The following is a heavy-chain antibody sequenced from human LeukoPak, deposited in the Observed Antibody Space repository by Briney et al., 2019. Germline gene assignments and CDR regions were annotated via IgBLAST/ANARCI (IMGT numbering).Heavy chain of an antibody. V-gene: IGHV4-39*01. Sequence: PSETLSLTCTVSGGSISSTTYYWGWIRQPPGKGLEWIGTIYDSGSTYYSPSLKSRVTISVDTSKNQFSLKLSSVTAADTAVYYCAKRAVTTAGDLWFDPWGQGTLVTVSS. D-gene: IGHD2-21*01. CDR3: AKRAVTTAGDLWFDP. J-gene: IGHJ5*02. CDR2: IYDSGST. CDR1: GGSISSTTYY.